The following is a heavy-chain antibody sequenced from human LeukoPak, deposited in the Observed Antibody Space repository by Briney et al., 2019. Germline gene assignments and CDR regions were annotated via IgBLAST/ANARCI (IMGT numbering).Heavy chain of an antibody. J-gene: IGHJ4*02. CDR3: ARGRTVYGVDIPYLFDY. CDR1: GGSISSYY. V-gene: IGHV4-59*01. D-gene: IGHD3-3*01. Sequence: PSETLSLTCTVSGGSISSYYWSWIRQPPGKGLEWIGYIYYSGSTNYNPSLKSRVTISVDTSKNQFSLKLSSVTAADTAVYYCARGRTVYGVDIPYLFDYWGRGTLVTVSS. CDR2: IYYSGST.